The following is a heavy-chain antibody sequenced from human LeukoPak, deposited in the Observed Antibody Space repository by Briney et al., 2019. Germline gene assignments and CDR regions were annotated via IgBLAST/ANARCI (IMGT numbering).Heavy chain of an antibody. CDR2: IKQDGSEK. D-gene: IGHD6-13*01. J-gene: IGHJ3*02. Sequence: PGGSLRLSCAASGFTFSSYWMSWVRQAPGKGLEWVANIKQDGSEKYYVDSVKGRFTISRDNAKNSLYLQMNSLRAEDTAVYYCAREKPPGYSSSWRPRGAFDIWGQGTMVTVSS. CDR3: AREKPPGYSSSWRPRGAFDI. CDR1: GFTFSSYW. V-gene: IGHV3-7*01.